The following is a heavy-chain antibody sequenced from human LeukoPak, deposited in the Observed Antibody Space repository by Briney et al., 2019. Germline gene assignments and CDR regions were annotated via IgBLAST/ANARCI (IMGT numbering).Heavy chain of an antibody. CDR1: GFTFSSYW. CDR2: INSDGSST. J-gene: IGHJ6*03. Sequence: PGGSLRLSCAASGFTFSSYWMHWVRQAPGKGLVWVSRINSDGSSTSYADSVKGRFTISRDNAKNTLYLQMNSLRAEDTAVYYCARESGSQGPGYYYYYYMDVWGKGTTVTVSS. D-gene: IGHD3-10*01. V-gene: IGHV3-74*01. CDR3: ARESGSQGPGYYYYYYMDV.